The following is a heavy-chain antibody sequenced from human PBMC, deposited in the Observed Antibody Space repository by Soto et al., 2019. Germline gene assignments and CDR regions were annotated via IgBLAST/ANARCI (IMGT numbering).Heavy chain of an antibody. V-gene: IGHV1-69*02. Sequence: QVQLVQSGAEVKKPGSSVKVSCKASGGTFSSYTISWVRQAPGQGLEWMGRIIPILCIANYAQKFQGRVTIXAAXSTSTAYMELSSLRSEDTAVYYCARHGGGSAYFDYWGQGTLVTVSS. J-gene: IGHJ4*02. CDR2: IIPILCIA. D-gene: IGHD1-26*01. CDR1: GGTFSSYT. CDR3: ARHGGGSAYFDY.